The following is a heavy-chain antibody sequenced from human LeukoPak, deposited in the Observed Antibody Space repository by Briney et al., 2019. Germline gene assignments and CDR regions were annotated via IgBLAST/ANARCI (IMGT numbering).Heavy chain of an antibody. J-gene: IGHJ5*02. Sequence: GASVKVSCKASGYTFTSYGTSWVRQAPGQGLEWMGWINAYNGNTKYAQKFQGRVTMTTDTSTSTAYMELRSLRSDDTAVYYCARYYSNTWRTLNCFDPWGQGTLVTVSS. CDR1: GYTFTSYG. CDR2: INAYNGNT. CDR3: ARYYSNTWRTLNCFDP. D-gene: IGHD4-11*01. V-gene: IGHV1-18*01.